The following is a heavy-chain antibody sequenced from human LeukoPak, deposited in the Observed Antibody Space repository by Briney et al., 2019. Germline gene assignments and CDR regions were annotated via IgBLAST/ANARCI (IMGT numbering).Heavy chain of an antibody. CDR2: ISYDGSNK. Sequence: GESLKISCKGSGYSFTSYWIGWVRQAPGKGLEWVAVISYDGSNKYYADSVKGRFTISRDNSKNTLYLQMNSLRAEDTAVYYCAITRFWGQGTLVTVSS. CDR3: AITRF. V-gene: IGHV3-30*03. CDR1: GYSFTSYW. D-gene: IGHD2-2*01. J-gene: IGHJ4*02.